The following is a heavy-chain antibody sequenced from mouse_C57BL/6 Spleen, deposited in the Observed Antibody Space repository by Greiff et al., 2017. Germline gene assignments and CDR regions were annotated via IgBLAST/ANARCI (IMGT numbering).Heavy chain of an antibody. V-gene: IGHV1-42*01. Sequence: EVQLQQSGPELVKPGASVKISCKASGYSFTGYYMNWVKQSPEKSLEWIGEINPSTGGTTYNQKFKAKATLTVDKSSSTAYMQLKSLTSEDSAVYYCARERPKGFDYWGQGTTLTVSS. J-gene: IGHJ2*01. CDR2: INPSTGGT. CDR1: GYSFTGYY. CDR3: ARERPKGFDY.